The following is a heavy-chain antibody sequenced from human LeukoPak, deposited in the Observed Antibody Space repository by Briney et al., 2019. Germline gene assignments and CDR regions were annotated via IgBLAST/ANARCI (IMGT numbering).Heavy chain of an antibody. CDR1: GFRFTSYG. Sequence: ASVKVSCKASGFRFTSYGFTWVRQAPGQGLEWMGWISDYNGNTNYAQNLQGGVTMTTDTSTTTVYTELRSLRPDDTAIYFCARGGASGPDGLDVWGQGTTVIVSS. J-gene: IGHJ6*02. CDR3: ARGGASGPDGLDV. CDR2: ISDYNGNT. V-gene: IGHV1-18*01. D-gene: IGHD6-25*01.